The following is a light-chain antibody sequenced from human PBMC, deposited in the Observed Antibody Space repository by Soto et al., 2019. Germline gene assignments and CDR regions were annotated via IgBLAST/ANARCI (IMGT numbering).Light chain of an antibody. CDR2: EVS. V-gene: IGLV2-14*01. CDR3: TSYTSSTTLYV. J-gene: IGLJ1*01. Sequence: QSVLTQPASVSGSPGQSISLSCTGPSSDVGDYISVSWFQQHPGKAPKLMIYEVSNRPSGVSNRFSGSKSANTASLTISGLQAEDEADYYCTSYTSSTTLYVFGTGTKVTVL. CDR1: SSDVGDYIS.